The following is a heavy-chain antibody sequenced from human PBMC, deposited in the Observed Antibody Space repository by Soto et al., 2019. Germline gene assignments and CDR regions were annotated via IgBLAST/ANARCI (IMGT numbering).Heavy chain of an antibody. J-gene: IGHJ6*02. CDR2: ISSSSSYI. D-gene: IGHD4-17*01. CDR3: ARMAGNGDYGMDV. Sequence: GGSLRLSCAACGFTFSSYSMNWVRQAPGKGLEWVSSISSSSSYIYYADSVKGRFTISRDNAKNSLYLQMNSLRAEDTAVYYCARMAGNGDYGMDVWGQGTTVAVSS. V-gene: IGHV3-21*01. CDR1: GFTFSSYS.